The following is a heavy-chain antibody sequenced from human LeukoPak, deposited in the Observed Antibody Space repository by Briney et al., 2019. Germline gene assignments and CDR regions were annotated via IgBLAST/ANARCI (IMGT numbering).Heavy chain of an antibody. CDR2: TYYRSKWYN. CDR1: GDSVSTNSAT. J-gene: IGHJ5*01. Sequence: SQTLSLTCAISGDSVSTNSATWTWLRQSPSRGLEWLGGTYYRSKWYNDYAVSMKSRITINPDTSKNQFSPQLNSVTPEDTAVYYCARLVGASWFDSWGQGTLVTVSS. D-gene: IGHD1-26*01. V-gene: IGHV6-1*01. CDR3: ARLVGASWFDS.